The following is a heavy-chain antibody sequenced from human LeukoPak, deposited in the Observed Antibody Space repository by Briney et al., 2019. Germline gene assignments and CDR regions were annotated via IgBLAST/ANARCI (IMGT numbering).Heavy chain of an antibody. Sequence: PGGSLRLSCAASGFTFSSYSMNWVRQAPGKGLEWVSSISSSSSYIYYADSVKGRFAISRDNAKNSLYLQMNSLRAEDTAVYYCARGLTSYYDSSGYWGGQGTLVTVSS. CDR3: ARGLTSYYDSSGYW. D-gene: IGHD3-22*01. J-gene: IGHJ4*02. V-gene: IGHV3-21*01. CDR2: ISSSSSYI. CDR1: GFTFSSYS.